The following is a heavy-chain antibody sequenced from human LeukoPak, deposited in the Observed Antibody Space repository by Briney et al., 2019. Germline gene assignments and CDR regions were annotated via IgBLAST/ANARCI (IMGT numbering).Heavy chain of an antibody. D-gene: IGHD1-1*01. J-gene: IGHJ4*02. CDR2: INHSGST. Sequence: PSETLSLTCAVYGGSFSGYYWSWIRQPPGKGLEWIGEINHSGSTNYNPSLKSRATISVDTSKNQFSLKLSSVTAADTAVYYCARGRNRYNWNDGGGDYWGQGTLVTVSS. CDR3: ARGRNRYNWNDGGGDY. CDR1: GGSFSGYY. V-gene: IGHV4-34*01.